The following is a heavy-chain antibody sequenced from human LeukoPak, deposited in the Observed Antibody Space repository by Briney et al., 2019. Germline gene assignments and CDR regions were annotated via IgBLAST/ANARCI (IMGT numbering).Heavy chain of an antibody. CDR2: INSNGYST. Sequence: PGGSLRLSCSASGFAFSAYAIHWARQAPGKGLEYVAAINSNGYSTYYADSVRGRFTLSRDNSKNTVYLQMSSLRAGDTAVYYCVKEILVTTSPFDYWGQGTLVTVSS. CDR3: VKEILVTTSPFDY. V-gene: IGHV3-64D*06. D-gene: IGHD4-17*01. J-gene: IGHJ4*02. CDR1: GFAFSAYA.